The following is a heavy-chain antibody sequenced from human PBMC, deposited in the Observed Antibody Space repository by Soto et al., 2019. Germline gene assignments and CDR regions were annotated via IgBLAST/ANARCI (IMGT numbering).Heavy chain of an antibody. CDR1: GGSISSGGYY. D-gene: IGHD3-10*01. V-gene: IGHV4-31*03. CDR2: IYYSGST. J-gene: IGHJ5*02. Sequence: PSETLSLTCTVSGGSISSGGYYWNWIRQHPGKGLEWIGYIYYSGSTYYNPSLKSRVTISVDTSKNQFSLKLSSVTAADTAVYYCARDQLLWFGEPRTHSIDPRGQGILVTVSS. CDR3: ARDQLLWFGEPRTHSIDP.